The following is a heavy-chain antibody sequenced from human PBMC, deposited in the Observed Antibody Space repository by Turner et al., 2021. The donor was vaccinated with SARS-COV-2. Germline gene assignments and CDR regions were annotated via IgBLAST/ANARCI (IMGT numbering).Heavy chain of an antibody. D-gene: IGHD6-19*01. CDR1: GLTFSSHA. J-gene: IGHJ3*02. CDR2: ISGSGGST. V-gene: IGHV3-23*01. Sequence: EVQLLESGGGLVQPGGSLRLSCAPSGLTFSSHAISWLRQAPGKGLEWVSGISGSGGSTFYADSVKGRFTISRDDSKNTLYLQMNSLRAEDTAVYYCAKDIRTTPIAVAGRGAFDIWGQGTMVTVSS. CDR3: AKDIRTTPIAVAGRGAFDI.